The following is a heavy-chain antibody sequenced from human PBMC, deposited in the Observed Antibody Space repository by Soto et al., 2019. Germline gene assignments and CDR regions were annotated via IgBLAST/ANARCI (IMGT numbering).Heavy chain of an antibody. D-gene: IGHD4-17*01. J-gene: IGHJ6*02. CDR3: ARDFVSGKYGRDPWYYYYGMDV. Sequence: QVQLVQSGAEVKKPGSSVKVSCKASGGTFSSYAISWVRQAPGQGLEWMGGIIPIFGTANYAQKFQGRVTITADESTSTAYMELSSLRSEDTAVYYCARDFVSGKYGRDPWYYYYGMDVWGQGTTVTVSS. V-gene: IGHV1-69*12. CDR1: GGTFSSYA. CDR2: IIPIFGTA.